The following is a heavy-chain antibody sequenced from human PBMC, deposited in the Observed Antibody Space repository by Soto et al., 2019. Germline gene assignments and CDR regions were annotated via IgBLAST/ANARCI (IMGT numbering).Heavy chain of an antibody. CDR2: IWYDGSNK. CDR3: ARDGGGLVVPAASFDY. V-gene: IGHV3-33*01. CDR1: GFTFSSYG. J-gene: IGHJ4*02. Sequence: QVKLVESGGGVVQPGRSLRLSCAASGFTFSSYGMHWVRQAPGKGLEWVAVIWYDGSNKYYADSVKGRFTISRDNSKNTLYLQMNSLRAEDMAVYYCARDGGGLVVPAASFDYWGQGTLVTVSS. D-gene: IGHD2-2*01.